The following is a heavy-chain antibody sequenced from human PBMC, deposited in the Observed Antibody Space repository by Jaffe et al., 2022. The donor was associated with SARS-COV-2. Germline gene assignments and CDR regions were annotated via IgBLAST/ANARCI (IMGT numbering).Heavy chain of an antibody. Sequence: EVQLVESGGGLVQPGGSLRLSCAASGFTFSSYDMHWVRQPTGKGLEWVSVVGTAGDTYYAGSVKGRFTISRENAKNSLYLQMNGLRAGDTAVYYCTRNLDRWGQGTLVTVSS. CDR2: VGTAGDT. CDR1: GFTFSSYD. J-gene: IGHJ4*02. V-gene: IGHV3-13*01. CDR3: TRNLDR.